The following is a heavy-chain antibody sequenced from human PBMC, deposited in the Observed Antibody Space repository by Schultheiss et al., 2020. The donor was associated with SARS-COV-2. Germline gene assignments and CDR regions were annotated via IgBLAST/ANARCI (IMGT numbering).Heavy chain of an antibody. J-gene: IGHJ4*02. CDR3: ARDPRGDYLDY. Sequence: GGSLRLSCAASGFAFSSDWMTWVRQAPGKGLVWVSRINSDGSSTSYADSVKGRFTISRDNAKNTLYLQMNSLRAEDTAVYYCARDPRGDYLDYWGQGTLVTVSS. CDR2: INSDGSST. CDR1: GFAFSSDW. V-gene: IGHV3-74*01. D-gene: IGHD4-17*01.